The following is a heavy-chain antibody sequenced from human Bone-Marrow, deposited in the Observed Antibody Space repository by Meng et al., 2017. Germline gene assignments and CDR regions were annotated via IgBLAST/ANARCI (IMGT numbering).Heavy chain of an antibody. CDR2: IYYSGST. CDR3: ARAFSGPLDS. V-gene: IGHV4-30-4*01. J-gene: IGHJ4*02. CDR1: GGSNSSNDYY. D-gene: IGHD3-10*01. Sequence: QVQLQESGPGAVKPSQTLSLTCTVSGGSNSSNDYYGSWFRQSPGKGLEWIGYIYYSGSTYYNPSLKSRVTISIDTSKNQFSLKLSSVTAADTAVFYCARAFSGPLDSWGRGTLVTVSS.